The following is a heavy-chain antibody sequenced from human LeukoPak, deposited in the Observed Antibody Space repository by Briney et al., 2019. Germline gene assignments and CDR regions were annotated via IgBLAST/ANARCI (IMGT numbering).Heavy chain of an antibody. J-gene: IGHJ4*02. V-gene: IGHV3-7*01. Sequence: GGSLRLSCVPSGLILQNYWMSWVRQPPGKGLDGVAKIKLVEIENQYVHSVQDPLTLSRGNAKNSLFLQINSLRLEETAIYYCTSVASGDYWSSDGWGQGTLVSVS. CDR2: IKLVEIEN. CDR3: TSVASGDYWSSDG. D-gene: IGHD4-17*01. CDR1: GLILQNYW.